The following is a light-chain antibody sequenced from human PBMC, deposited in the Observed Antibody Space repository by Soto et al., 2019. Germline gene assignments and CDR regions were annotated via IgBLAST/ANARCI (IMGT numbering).Light chain of an antibody. Sequence: EIVLTQSPLSLSVSPGEPSSISCRSSQSLTHSSGYNYLDWYLLKSGQPPQLVIYLGSNRGSGVPDRFSGSGSGTDFTLNISRVEADDVGVYYCMQSTHWPPTFGQGTKVDNK. CDR2: LGS. CDR3: MQSTHWPPT. CDR1: QSLTHSSGYNY. V-gene: IGKV2-28*01. J-gene: IGKJ1*01.